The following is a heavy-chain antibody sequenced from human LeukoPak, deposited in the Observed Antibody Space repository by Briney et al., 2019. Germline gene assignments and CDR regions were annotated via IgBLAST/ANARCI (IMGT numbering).Heavy chain of an antibody. V-gene: IGHV4-38-2*01. J-gene: IGHJ4*02. D-gene: IGHD6-13*01. CDR2: IYYSGST. CDR1: GYSISSGYY. CDR3: ASSSSWYLFDY. Sequence: SETLSLTCAVSGYSISSGYYWGWIRQPPGKGLEWIGYIYYSGSTNYNPSLKSRVTISVDTSKNQFSLKLSSVTAADTAVYYCASSSSWYLFDYWGQGTLVTVSS.